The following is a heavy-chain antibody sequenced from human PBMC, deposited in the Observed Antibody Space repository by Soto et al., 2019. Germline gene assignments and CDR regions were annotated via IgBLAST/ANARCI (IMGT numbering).Heavy chain of an antibody. Sequence: EVHLSESEGGLVPPGGSLRLSCTASGFTFDTYAISWVRQAPGKGLEWVSGISGSGVSEYYADSVKGRFAISRDNSKNTLYLQLNSLRVDDTALYCCATGAAAYYFDSWGQGTLVTVSS. J-gene: IGHJ4*02. CDR2: ISGSGVSE. D-gene: IGHD2-2*01. V-gene: IGHV3-23*01. CDR3: ATGAAAYYFDS. CDR1: GFTFDTYA.